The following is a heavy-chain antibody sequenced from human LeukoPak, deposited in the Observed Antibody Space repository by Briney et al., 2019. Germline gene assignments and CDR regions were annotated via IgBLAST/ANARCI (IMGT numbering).Heavy chain of an antibody. CDR1: GGSISSGDYY. CDR3: ARLQHGNSGAFDI. CDR2: IYYSGST. D-gene: IGHD4-23*01. V-gene: IGHV4-30-4*01. J-gene: IGHJ3*02. Sequence: SQTLSLTCTVSGGSISSGDYYWSWIRQPPGKGLEWIGYIYYSGSTYYNPSLKSRVTISVDTSKNQFSLKLSSVTAADTAVYYCARLQHGNSGAFDIWGQGTMVTVSS.